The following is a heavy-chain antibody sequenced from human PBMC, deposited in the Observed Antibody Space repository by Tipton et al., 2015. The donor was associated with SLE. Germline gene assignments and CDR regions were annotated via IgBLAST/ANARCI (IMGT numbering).Heavy chain of an antibody. V-gene: IGHV1-8*02. CDR1: GDTFSNYA. CDR3: ARGGDFDF. J-gene: IGHJ5*01. CDR2: MNPDRGTT. Sequence: QSGAEVKKPGSSVKVSCKASGDTFSNYAFTWVRQAPGQGLEWVGWMNPDRGTTGYAQKFQGRVTMTGDTSRSTAYMELNSLTSEDTAIYYCARGGDFDFWGQGTRVTVSS.